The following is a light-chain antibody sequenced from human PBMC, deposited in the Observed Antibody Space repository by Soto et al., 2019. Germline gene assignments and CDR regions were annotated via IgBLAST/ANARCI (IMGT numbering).Light chain of an antibody. V-gene: IGKV3-20*01. CDR2: GAF. Sequence: EIVMTQSPATLSVSPGERATLSCRASQSVSSNLAWYQQTPGQAPRLLIYGAFKRATGIPDRFSGSGSGTDFTLTISRMEPEDFAVYCCQQYGSSPRTFGQGTKGDIK. CDR1: QSVSSN. J-gene: IGKJ1*01. CDR3: QQYGSSPRT.